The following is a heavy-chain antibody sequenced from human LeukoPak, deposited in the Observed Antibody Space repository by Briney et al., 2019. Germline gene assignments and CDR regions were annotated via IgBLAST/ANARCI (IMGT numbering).Heavy chain of an antibody. V-gene: IGHV4-59*07. CDR3: ARGSGSWELWFDP. CDR2: INYSGTT. J-gene: IGHJ5*02. Sequence: SDTLSLTCTVSGGSISSYYWSWIRQPPGKGLEWIGYINYSGTTNYNPSLKSRATISVDTSKNQFSLKLSSVTVADTAVYYCARGSGSWELWFDPWGQGTLVTVSS. CDR1: GGSISSYY. D-gene: IGHD1-26*01.